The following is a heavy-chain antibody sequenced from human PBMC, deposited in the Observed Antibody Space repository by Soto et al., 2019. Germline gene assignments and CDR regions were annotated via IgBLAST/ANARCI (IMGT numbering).Heavy chain of an antibody. V-gene: IGHV4-31*11. CDR1: GASITSGRCY. D-gene: IGHD4-17*01. CDR2: VYYSGNT. Sequence: SLTCDGCGASITSGRCYLSWILPQPGKGLEWIGHVYYSGNTYYNTALKSRVTISVDTSKNQFSLKVNSVTAADTAVYFCARAVNDYGAYFDDWGQGTLVTVSS. J-gene: IGHJ4*02. CDR3: ARAVNDYGAYFDD.